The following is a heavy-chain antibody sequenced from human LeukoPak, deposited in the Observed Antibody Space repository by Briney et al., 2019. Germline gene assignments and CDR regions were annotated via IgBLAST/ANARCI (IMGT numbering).Heavy chain of an antibody. CDR3: ARGGGYSYGRHDY. D-gene: IGHD5-18*01. CDR1: GFTFSNYW. Sequence: QPGGSLRLSCAASGFTFSNYWMYWVRQGPGKGLVWVSRSNGDGSVTTYADSVKGRFTISRDNAKNTLYLQMSSLRAEDTAVYYCARGGGYSYGRHDYWGQGTLVTVSS. J-gene: IGHJ4*02. CDR2: SNGDGSVT. V-gene: IGHV3-74*01.